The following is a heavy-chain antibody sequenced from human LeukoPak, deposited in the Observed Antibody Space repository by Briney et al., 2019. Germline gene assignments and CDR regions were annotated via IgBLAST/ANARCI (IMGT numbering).Heavy chain of an antibody. D-gene: IGHD1-26*01. V-gene: IGHV4-39*07. CDR3: ARVVNSGSYYLNY. J-gene: IGHJ4*02. CDR2: IYYSGST. CDR1: GGSISSSSYY. Sequence: SETLSLTCTVSGGSISSSSYYWGWIRQPPGKGLEWIGSIYYSGSTYYNPSLKSRVTISVDTSKNQFSLKLSSVTAADTAVYYCARVVNSGSYYLNYWGQGTLVTVSS.